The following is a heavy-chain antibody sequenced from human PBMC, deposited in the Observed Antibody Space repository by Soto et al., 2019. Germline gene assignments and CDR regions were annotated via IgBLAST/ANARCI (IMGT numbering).Heavy chain of an antibody. CDR1: GYTFTSYD. J-gene: IGHJ6*02. CDR3: ASLLIYCSGGSCPPGMDV. CDR2: MNPNSGNT. V-gene: IGHV1-8*01. D-gene: IGHD2-15*01. Sequence: ASLKVSCKASGYTFTSYDINWVRQATGQGLEWMGWMNPNSGNTGYAQKFQGRVTMTRNTSISTAYMELSSLRSEDTAVYYCASLLIYCSGGSCPPGMDVWGQGTTVTVSS.